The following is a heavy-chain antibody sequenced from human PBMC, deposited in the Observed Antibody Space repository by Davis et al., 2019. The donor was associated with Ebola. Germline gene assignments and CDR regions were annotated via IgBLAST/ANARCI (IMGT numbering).Heavy chain of an antibody. CDR2: INHSGST. V-gene: IGHV4-34*01. Sequence: PSETLSLTCAVYGGSFSGYYWSWIRQPPGKGLEWIGEINHSGSTNYNPSLKSRVTISVDTSKNQFSLKLSSVTAADTAVYYCARLHIVVVIAERGYFDYWGQGTLVTVSS. CDR3: ARLHIVVVIAERGYFDY. J-gene: IGHJ4*02. D-gene: IGHD2-21*01. CDR1: GGSFSGYY.